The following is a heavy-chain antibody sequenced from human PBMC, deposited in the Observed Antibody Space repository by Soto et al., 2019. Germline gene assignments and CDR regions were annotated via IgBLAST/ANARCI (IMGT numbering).Heavy chain of an antibody. CDR2: IYPGDSDT. CDR3: ARQGLWVRGVKSWFDP. CDR1: GYSFTSYW. J-gene: IGHJ5*02. Sequence: GESLKISCKGSGYSFTSYWIGWVRQMPGKGLEWMGIIYPGDSDTRYSPSVQGQVTISADKSISTAYLQWSSLKASDTAMYYCARQGLWVRGVKSWFDPWGQGTMVTVSS. D-gene: IGHD3-10*01. V-gene: IGHV5-51*01.